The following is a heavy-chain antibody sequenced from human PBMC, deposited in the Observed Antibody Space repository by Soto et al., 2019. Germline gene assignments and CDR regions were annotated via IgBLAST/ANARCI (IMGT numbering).Heavy chain of an antibody. Sequence: QTGGSLRLSCAASGFTFYEYAMHWVRQVPGKGLEWVSGITWNSGTRGYADSVKGRFTISRDNAKNSLYLEMTSLRPEDTAFYHCAKDGGGYAYNYELDSWGQGTLVTVSS. D-gene: IGHD3-16*01. J-gene: IGHJ4*02. V-gene: IGHV3-9*01. CDR3: AKDGGGYAYNYELDS. CDR1: GFTFYEYA. CDR2: ITWNSGTR.